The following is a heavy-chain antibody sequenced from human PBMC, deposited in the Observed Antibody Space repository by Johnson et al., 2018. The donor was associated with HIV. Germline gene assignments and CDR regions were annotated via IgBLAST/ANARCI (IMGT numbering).Heavy chain of an antibody. CDR3: AREISRYYYDYAAFDL. D-gene: IGHD3-22*01. CDR2: ISYSGSST. Sequence: EVQLVESWGGLVQPGGSLRLSCAASGFSFDSHAINWVRQAPGKGLQLVSAISYSGSSTYYADSVKGRFTISRNNSRSTVYLHMINLRADDTALYYCAREISRYYYDYAAFDLWGQGTTVTVSS. V-gene: IGHV3-23*04. J-gene: IGHJ3*01. CDR1: GFSFDSHA.